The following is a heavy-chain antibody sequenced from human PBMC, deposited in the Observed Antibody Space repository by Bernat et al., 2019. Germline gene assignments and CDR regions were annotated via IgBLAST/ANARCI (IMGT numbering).Heavy chain of an antibody. CDR2: INQDGSAT. CDR1: GFTFSSDY. CDR3: AKGFGPEN. D-gene: IGHD3-16*01. J-gene: IGHJ4*01. Sequence: EVQLVDSGGGLVQPGGSLRLSCAASGFTFSSDYITWVRQAPGKGLEWVANINQDGSATYYADSVKGRFIISRDNARTSVYLQMGSLRTEDTAIYYCAKGFGPENWVHGTLVTVSS. V-gene: IGHV3-7*03.